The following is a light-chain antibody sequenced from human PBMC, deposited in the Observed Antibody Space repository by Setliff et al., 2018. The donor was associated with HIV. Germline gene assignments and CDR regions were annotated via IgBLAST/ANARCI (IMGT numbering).Light chain of an antibody. CDR3: QVWDSSSDHYV. CDR1: NIGSKS. J-gene: IGLJ1*01. V-gene: IGLV3-21*04. CDR2: YDS. Sequence: YELTQPPSVSVAPGRTARITCGGNNIGSKSVHWYQQKPGQAPVLVIYYDSDRPSGIPERFSGSNSGNTATLTISRVEAGDEADYYCQVWDSSSDHYVFGTGTKVTVL.